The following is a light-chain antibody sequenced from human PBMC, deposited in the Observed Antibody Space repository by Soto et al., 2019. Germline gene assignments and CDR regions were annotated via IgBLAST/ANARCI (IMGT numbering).Light chain of an antibody. CDR1: QGISNF. CDR2: GAS. Sequence: DIQMTQSPSSLSASVGDIVTITRRASQGISNFLAWYQQKPGKVPKVLIYGASTLQSGVPSRFSGSGTGTDFTLTIISLQPEDVATYYCQKYNSAPRTFGQGTKVEIK. CDR3: QKYNSAPRT. J-gene: IGKJ1*01. V-gene: IGKV1-27*01.